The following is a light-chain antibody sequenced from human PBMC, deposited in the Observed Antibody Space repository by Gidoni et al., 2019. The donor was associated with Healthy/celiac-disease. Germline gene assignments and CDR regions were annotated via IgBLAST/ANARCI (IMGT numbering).Light chain of an antibody. CDR1: QRLMHSNGYNY. CDR3: MQALQTPRT. CDR2: LGS. Sequence: IVIPLSPFPLPVTPGEPSFISCRTSQRLMHSNGYNYLDWYLQKPGQSPQLLIYLGSNRTSGVPDRFSGSGSGTDFTLKISRVEAEDVGVYYCMQALQTPRTFXGXTKVEIK. V-gene: IGKV2-28*01. J-gene: IGKJ4*01.